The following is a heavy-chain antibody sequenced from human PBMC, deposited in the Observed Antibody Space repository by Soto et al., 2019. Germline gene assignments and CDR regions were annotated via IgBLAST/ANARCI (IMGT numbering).Heavy chain of an antibody. V-gene: IGHV4-59*01. J-gene: IGHJ5*02. D-gene: IGHD3-22*01. CDR1: GGSISNYY. Sequence: PSETLSLTCTVSGGSISNYYWSWIRQPPGKGLEWIGYIYYSGSTNYNPSLKSRVTISVDTSKNQFSLKLSSVTAADTAVYYCARGSRGYYYDSSGYGWFDPWGQGTLVTVSS. CDR3: ARGSRGYYYDSSGYGWFDP. CDR2: IYYSGST.